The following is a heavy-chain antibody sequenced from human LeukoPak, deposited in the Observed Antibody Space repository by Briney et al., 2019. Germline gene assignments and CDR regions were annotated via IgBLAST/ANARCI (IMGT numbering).Heavy chain of an antibody. V-gene: IGHV1-46*01. CDR2: INPSGGST. CDR1: GYTFTSYY. J-gene: IGHJ5*02. CDR3: ARGRLGGSSSDWFDP. Sequence: ASVKVSCKASGYTFTSYYMHWVRQAPGQGLEWMGIINPSGGSTSYAQKFQGRVAMTRDTSTSTVYMELSSLSSEDTAVYYCARGRLGGSSSDWFDPWGQGTLVTVSS. D-gene: IGHD6-6*01.